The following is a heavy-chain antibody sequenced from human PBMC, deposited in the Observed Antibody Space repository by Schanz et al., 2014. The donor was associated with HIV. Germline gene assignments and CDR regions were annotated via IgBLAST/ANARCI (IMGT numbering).Heavy chain of an antibody. D-gene: IGHD3-9*01. CDR3: AKEAHWLVDD. J-gene: IGHJ4*02. CDR1: GFTFSNYA. Sequence: QVQLVESGGGVVQPGRSLRLSCAVSGFTFSNYAMHWVRQAPGKGLEGVAVIWNDGSNKYYADSVKGRFTISRDNSKNTLYLQMNSLRAEDTAVYYCAKEAHWLVDDWGQGTLVTVSS. CDR2: IWNDGSNK. V-gene: IGHV3-33*06.